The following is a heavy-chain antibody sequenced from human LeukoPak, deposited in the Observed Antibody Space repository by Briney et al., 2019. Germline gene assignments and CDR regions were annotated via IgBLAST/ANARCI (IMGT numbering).Heavy chain of an antibody. V-gene: IGHV1-2*02. CDR3: SRRVLPAARPPDY. J-gene: IGHJ4*02. CDR2: INPNSGGT. CDR1: GYTFTGYY. D-gene: IGHD2-2*01. Sequence: ASVKVSCKASGYTFTGYYMHWVRQAPGQGLEWMGWINPNSGGTNYAQKFPVRVTMTRDTSISTAYMELSRVISDDTARYYCSRRVLPAARPPDYWGQGTLVRVSS.